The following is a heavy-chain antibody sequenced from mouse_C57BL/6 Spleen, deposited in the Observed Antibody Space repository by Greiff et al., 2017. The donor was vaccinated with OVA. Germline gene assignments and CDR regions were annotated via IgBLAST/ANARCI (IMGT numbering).Heavy chain of an antibody. V-gene: IGHV1-82*01. D-gene: IGHD4-1*01. CDR1: GYAFSSSW. CDR3: ARSSRLGQERGFAD. CDR2: IYPGDGDT. J-gene: IGHJ3*01. Sequence: QVQLQQSGPELVKPGASVKISCKASGYAFSSSWMNWVKQRPGKGLEWIGRIYPGDGDTNYNGKFKGKATLTADKSSSTAYMQLSSLTSEDSAVYFCARSSRLGQERGFADWGQGTLVTVSA.